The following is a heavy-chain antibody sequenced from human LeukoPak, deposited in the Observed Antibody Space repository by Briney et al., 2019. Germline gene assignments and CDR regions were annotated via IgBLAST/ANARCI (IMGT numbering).Heavy chain of an antibody. V-gene: IGHV1-24*01. CDR2: FDPEDGEK. J-gene: IGHJ5*02. Sequence: ASVKVSCKVSGYPLGELSMHWVRQAPGKGLEWMGGFDPEDGEKIYAQKFQGRVTMTEDTSTDTAYMELNSLRSDDTAVYYCTTDLNALLPSAKSWGQGTLVTVSS. D-gene: IGHD2-2*01. CDR1: GYPLGELS. CDR3: TTDLNALLPSAKS.